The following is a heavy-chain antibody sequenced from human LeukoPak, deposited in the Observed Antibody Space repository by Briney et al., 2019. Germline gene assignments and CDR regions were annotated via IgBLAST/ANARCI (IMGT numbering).Heavy chain of an antibody. D-gene: IGHD3-10*01. Sequence: GGSLRLSCAASGFTFSSYGMHWVRQAPGKGLEWVAVIWYDGSNKDYADSVKGRFTISRDNSKNTLYLQMNSLRAEDTAVYYCARDGTRYGSGSYYKSGYYYYGMDVWGQGTTVTVSS. J-gene: IGHJ6*02. CDR2: IWYDGSNK. CDR3: ARDGTRYGSGSYYKSGYYYYGMDV. CDR1: GFTFSSYG. V-gene: IGHV3-33*01.